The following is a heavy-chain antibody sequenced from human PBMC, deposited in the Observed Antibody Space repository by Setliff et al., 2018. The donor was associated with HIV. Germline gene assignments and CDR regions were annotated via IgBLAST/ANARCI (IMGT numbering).Heavy chain of an antibody. Sequence: SETLSLTCAVYGGSFSAYYWGWIRQPPGNGLEWIGSIYHTGSTYYNPSLRSRVTISVDTSKNQFSLKLSSVTAADTAVYYCARYAYLHGYNWFDPWGHGTLVTVSS. CDR3: ARYAYLHGYNWFDP. V-gene: IGHV4-34*01. J-gene: IGHJ5*02. CDR1: GGSFSAYY. CDR2: IYHTGST.